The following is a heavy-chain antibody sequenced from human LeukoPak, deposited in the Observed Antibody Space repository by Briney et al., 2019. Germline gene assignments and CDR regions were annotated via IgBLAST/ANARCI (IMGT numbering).Heavy chain of an antibody. CDR1: GYTFTGYY. D-gene: IGHD1-26*01. CDR3: ARATRGSYQFDY. CDR2: INPNSGGT. V-gene: IGHV1-2*06. J-gene: IGHJ4*02. Sequence: GASVKLSCKTSGYTFTGYYMHWVRQAPGQGLEWRGRINPNSGGTNYAQKFQGRVTMTRDTSISTAYMELSRLRSDDTAVYYCARATRGSYQFDYWGQGSLVTVSS.